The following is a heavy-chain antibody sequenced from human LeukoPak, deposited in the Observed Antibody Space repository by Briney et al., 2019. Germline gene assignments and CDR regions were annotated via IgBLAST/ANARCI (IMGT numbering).Heavy chain of an antibody. CDR1: GGTFSSYA. J-gene: IGHJ4*02. CDR3: ARSYCSGGSCYNYFDY. V-gene: IGHV1-69*04. Sequence: GASVKVSCKASGGTFSSYAISWVRQAPGQGLEWMGRIIPIFGIANYAQKFQGRVTITADKSTSTAYMELSGLRSEDTAVYYCARSYCSGGSCYNYFDYWGQGTLVTVSS. CDR2: IIPIFGIA. D-gene: IGHD2-15*01.